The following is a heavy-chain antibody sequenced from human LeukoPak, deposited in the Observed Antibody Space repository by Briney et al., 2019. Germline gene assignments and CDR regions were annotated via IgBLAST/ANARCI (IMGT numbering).Heavy chain of an antibody. Sequence: ASVKVSRKASGGTFSSYAISWVRQAPGQGLEWMGGIIPIFGTANYAQKFQGRVTITADKSTSTAYMELSSLRSEDTAVYYCARDWVLGYCSGGSCPNWFDHWGQGTLVTVSS. V-gene: IGHV1-69*06. CDR2: IIPIFGTA. J-gene: IGHJ5*02. D-gene: IGHD2-15*01. CDR1: GGTFSSYA. CDR3: ARDWVLGYCSGGSCPNWFDH.